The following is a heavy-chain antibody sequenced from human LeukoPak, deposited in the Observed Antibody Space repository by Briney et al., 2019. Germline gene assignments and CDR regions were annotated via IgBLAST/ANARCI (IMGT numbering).Heavy chain of an antibody. V-gene: IGHV3-9*01. CDR1: GFSFSAYW. J-gene: IGHJ4*02. CDR3: AKDMTT. D-gene: IGHD1-14*01. Sequence: GGSRRLSCAASGFSFSAYWMHWVRQAPGKGLEWVLGISWNSGSIGYADSVKGRFTISRDNAKNSLYLQMNSLRAEDTALYYCAKDMTTGGQGTLVTVSS. CDR2: ISWNSGSI.